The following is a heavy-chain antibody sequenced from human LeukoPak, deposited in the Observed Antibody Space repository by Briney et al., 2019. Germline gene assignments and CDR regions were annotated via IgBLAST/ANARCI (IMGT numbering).Heavy chain of an antibody. V-gene: IGHV1-18*01. J-gene: IGHJ4*02. D-gene: IGHD4-17*01. CDR1: GYTFTSYG. Sequence: GASVKVSCKASGYTFTSYGISWVRQAPGQGLEWMGWISAYNGNTNYAQKLQGRVTMTTDTSTSTAYMELRSLRSEATALYYCARDDGDYGSYWGQGTLVTVSS. CDR2: ISAYNGNT. CDR3: ARDDGDYGSY.